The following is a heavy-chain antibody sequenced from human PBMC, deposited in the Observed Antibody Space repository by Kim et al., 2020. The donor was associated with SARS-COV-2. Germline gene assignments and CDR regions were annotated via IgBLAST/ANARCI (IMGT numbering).Heavy chain of an antibody. V-gene: IGHV3-21*01. CDR2: ISSSSSYI. J-gene: IGHJ4*02. D-gene: IGHD3-10*01. CDR3: ASGGVYGSGSYAY. Sequence: GGSLRLSCAASGFTFSSYSMNWVRQAPGKGLEWVSSISSSSSYIYYADSVKGRFTISRDNAKNSLYLQMNSLRAEDTAVYYCASGGVYGSGSYAYWGQGTLVTVSS. CDR1: GFTFSSYS.